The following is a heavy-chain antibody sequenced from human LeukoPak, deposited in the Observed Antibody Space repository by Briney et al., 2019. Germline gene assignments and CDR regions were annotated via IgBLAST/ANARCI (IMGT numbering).Heavy chain of an antibody. V-gene: IGHV3-23*01. Sequence: QSGGSLRLSCAASGFTFSSYAMSWVRQAPGKGVVWVSAISGSCGSTYSADSVKGRSTISRANSKNTLYLQMNSLRAEDTAVYYCAKNTIFGVVTPDYFDYWGQGTLVTVSS. CDR3: AKNTIFGVVTPDYFDY. D-gene: IGHD3-3*01. CDR1: GFTFSSYA. CDR2: ISGSCGST. J-gene: IGHJ4*02.